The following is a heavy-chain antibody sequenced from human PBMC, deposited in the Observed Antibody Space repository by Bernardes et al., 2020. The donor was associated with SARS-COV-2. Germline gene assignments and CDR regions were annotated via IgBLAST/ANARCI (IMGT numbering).Heavy chain of an antibody. V-gene: IGHV3-7*01. D-gene: IGHD6-19*01. CDR1: GFIFSDYW. J-gene: IGHJ4*02. CDR2: IKYDDSEI. Sequence: GGSLRLSCTAFGFIFSDYWMSWVRQAPGKGLEWVANIKYDDSEIYYVDSVKGRFTISRDNAKSSLYLQMNSLRGEDTAIYYCARVAVSGFDDWGQGTLVTVSS. CDR3: ARVAVSGFDD.